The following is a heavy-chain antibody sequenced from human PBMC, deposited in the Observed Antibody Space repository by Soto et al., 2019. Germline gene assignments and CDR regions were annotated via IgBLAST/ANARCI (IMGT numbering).Heavy chain of an antibody. Sequence: SETLSLTCTVSGGSVSSGSYYWSWIRQPPGKGLEWIGYIYYSGSTNYNPSLKSRVTISVDTSKNQFSLKLSSVTAADTAVYYCARDLEKSGPEWELRYFDYWGQGTLVTVSS. CDR3: ARDLEKSGPEWELRYFDY. V-gene: IGHV4-61*01. CDR1: GGSVSSGSYY. J-gene: IGHJ4*02. CDR2: IYYSGST. D-gene: IGHD1-26*01.